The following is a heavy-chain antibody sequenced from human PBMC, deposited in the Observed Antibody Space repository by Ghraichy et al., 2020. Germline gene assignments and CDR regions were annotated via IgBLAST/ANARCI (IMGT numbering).Heavy chain of an antibody. CDR3: ARGIEYNWNDLGY. D-gene: IGHD1-20*01. V-gene: IGHV3-53*01. J-gene: IGHJ4*02. CDR2: IHSGVAT. Sequence: GGSLRLSCAASGFTVSNNYMNWVRQAPGKGLEWVSTIHSGVATNYADSVKGRFTISRDNSKNTLYLQINSLRVEDTAVYYCARGIEYNWNDLGYWGQGPLVTVSS. CDR1: GFTVSNNY.